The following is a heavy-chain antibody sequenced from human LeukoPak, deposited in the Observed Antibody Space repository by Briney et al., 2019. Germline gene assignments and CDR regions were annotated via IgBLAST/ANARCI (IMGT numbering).Heavy chain of an antibody. CDR3: ARAPSSSWYRSFPWFDP. CDR1: GYTFTSYY. CDR2: INPSGGST. V-gene: IGHV1-46*01. Sequence: ASVKVSCKASGYTFTSYYMHWVRQAPGQGLEWMGIINPSGGSTSYAQKFQGRVTMTRDTSTSTVYMELSSLRSEDTAVYYCARAPSSSWYRSFPWFDPWGQGTLVTVSS. J-gene: IGHJ5*02. D-gene: IGHD6-13*01.